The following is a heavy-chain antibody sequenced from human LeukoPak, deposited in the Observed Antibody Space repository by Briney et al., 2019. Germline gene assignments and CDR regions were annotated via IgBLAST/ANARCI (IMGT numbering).Heavy chain of an antibody. D-gene: IGHD2-2*01. CDR3: ARGSTKFDY. CDR1: GGSIISSY. Sequence: SETLSLTCTVSGGSIISSYWSWIRQPPGKGLEWIGYTHDSGTSDYHPSLKSRVTISIDTPKNQFSLKLSSVTGADTAVYYCARGSTKFDYWGQGTLVTVSS. V-gene: IGHV4-59*01. J-gene: IGHJ4*02. CDR2: THDSGTS.